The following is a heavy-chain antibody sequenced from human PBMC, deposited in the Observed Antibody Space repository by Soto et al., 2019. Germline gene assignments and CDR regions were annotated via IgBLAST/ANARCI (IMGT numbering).Heavy chain of an antibody. J-gene: IGHJ4*02. Sequence: QVQLVQSGAEVKKPGSSVKVSCTASGGTFSSYTISWVRQAPGQGLEWMGRIIPILGIANYAQKFQGTVTITADKSTSTAYMELSSLRSEDTAVYYCARVSPTVTTTGTGYWGQGTLVTVSS. V-gene: IGHV1-69*02. D-gene: IGHD4-17*01. CDR2: IIPILGIA. CDR1: GGTFSSYT. CDR3: ARVSPTVTTTGTGY.